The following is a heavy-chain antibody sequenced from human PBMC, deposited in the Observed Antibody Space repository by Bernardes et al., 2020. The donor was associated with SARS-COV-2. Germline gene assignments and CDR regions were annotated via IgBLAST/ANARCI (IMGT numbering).Heavy chain of an antibody. J-gene: IGHJ4*02. V-gene: IGHV2-5*02. CDR2: LYWDDDK. CDR3: ARARMKISEWFGERWAYFDY. D-gene: IGHD3-10*01. Sequence: SGPTLVKPTQTLTLTCSFSGFSLSPSGVGVGWIRQPPGKALEWLALLYWDDDKRYSPSLQSRLTITKDTSKNQVVLTMTDMDPEDTATYYCARARMKISEWFGERWAYFDYWGQGTLVTVSS. CDR1: GFSLSPSGVG.